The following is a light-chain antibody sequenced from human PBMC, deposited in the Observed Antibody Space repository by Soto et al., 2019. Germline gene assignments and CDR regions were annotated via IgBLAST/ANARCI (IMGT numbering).Light chain of an antibody. CDR1: QNVGTN. J-gene: IGKJ1*01. CDR3: QKYYNWPPWT. Sequence: LLMTQAPATLSGSPGGRAILSCRASQNVGTNLVWYQQKPGQAPRLLLYGASTRATGVPARFSGSGSGTEFTLTDSSLKSEDFAVYYCQKYYNWPPWTFGLGTEVHIX. CDR2: GAS. V-gene: IGKV3-15*01.